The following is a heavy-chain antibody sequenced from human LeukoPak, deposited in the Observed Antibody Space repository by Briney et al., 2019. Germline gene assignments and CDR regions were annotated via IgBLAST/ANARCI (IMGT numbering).Heavy chain of an antibody. Sequence: GGSLRLPCAASGFTFSSYAMSWVRQAPGKGLEWVSAISGSGGSTYYADSVKGRFTVSRDNSKNTLYLQMNSLRAEDTAVYYCAKGRLVVVPAANYYYGTDVWGQGTTVTVSS. V-gene: IGHV3-23*01. CDR3: AKGRLVVVPAANYYYGTDV. J-gene: IGHJ6*02. CDR1: GFTFSSYA. CDR2: ISGSGGST. D-gene: IGHD2-2*01.